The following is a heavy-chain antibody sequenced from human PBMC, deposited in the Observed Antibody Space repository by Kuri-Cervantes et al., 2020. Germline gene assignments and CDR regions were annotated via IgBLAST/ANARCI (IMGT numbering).Heavy chain of an antibody. CDR3: AKDLAQWLAYYYYGMDV. D-gene: IGHD6-19*01. Sequence: GESLTISCAASGFTFSSYGMHWVRQAPGKGLEWVAVISYDGSNKYYADSVKGRFTISRDNSKNTLYLQMNSLRAEDTAVYYCAKDLAQWLAYYYYGMDVWGQGTTVTVSS. V-gene: IGHV3-30*18. CDR2: ISYDGSNK. J-gene: IGHJ6*02. CDR1: GFTFSSYG.